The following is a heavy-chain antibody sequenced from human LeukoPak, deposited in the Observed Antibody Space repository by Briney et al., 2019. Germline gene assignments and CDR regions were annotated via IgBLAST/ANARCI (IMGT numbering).Heavy chain of an antibody. V-gene: IGHV1-46*01. J-gene: IGHJ4*02. CDR3: ARDNIGSSGWTGLGY. CDR2: IHPSDGVT. D-gene: IGHD6-19*01. Sequence: GASVKVSCKASGYTFTSHYIHWVRQAPGQGLEWMGLIHPSDGVTTYAQNFQGRVTVTRDTSTSTVYMELSSLRSEDTAVYYCARDNIGSSGWTGLGYWGQGTLVTVSS. CDR1: GYTFTSHY.